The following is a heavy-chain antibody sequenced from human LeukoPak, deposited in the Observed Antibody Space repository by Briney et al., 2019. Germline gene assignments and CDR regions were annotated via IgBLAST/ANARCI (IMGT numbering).Heavy chain of an antibody. CDR2: ISSSSGYI. J-gene: IGHJ6*02. V-gene: IGHV3-21*01. CDR1: GFTFSSYS. Sequence: GGSLRLSCAASGFTFSSYSMNWVRQAPGKGLEWVSSISSSSGYIYYVDSVKGRFTISRDNAKNSLYLQMNSLRAEDTAVYYCATDYGALRTHGMDVWGQGTTVTVSS. D-gene: IGHD4-17*01. CDR3: ATDYGALRTHGMDV.